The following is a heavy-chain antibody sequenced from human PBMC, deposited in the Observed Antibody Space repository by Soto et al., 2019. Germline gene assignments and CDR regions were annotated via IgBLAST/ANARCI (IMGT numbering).Heavy chain of an antibody. J-gene: IGHJ5*02. Sequence: ASVKVSCKASGYTFSSYYIHWVRQAPGQGLEWMGMINPSSGSTRYAQKLQGRVTMTRDTSTSTAYMELRSLRSDDTAVYYCARGFRVAATRWWFDPWGQGTLVTVSS. CDR3: ARGFRVAATRWWFDP. D-gene: IGHD2-15*01. CDR2: INPSSGST. CDR1: GYTFSSYY. V-gene: IGHV1-46*01.